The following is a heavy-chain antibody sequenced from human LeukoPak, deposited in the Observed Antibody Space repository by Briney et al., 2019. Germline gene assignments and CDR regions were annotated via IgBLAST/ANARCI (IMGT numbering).Heavy chain of an antibody. CDR3: ARDGPMYY. V-gene: IGHV3-21*01. CDR2: ISSSSSYR. CDR1: GFTFSSYS. Sequence: GGSLRLSCAASGFTFSSYSMNWVRQAPGKGLEWVSSISSSSSYRYYADSVEGRFTISRDNAKNSLYLQMSSLRAEDTAVYYCARDGPMYYWGQGTLVTVSS. J-gene: IGHJ4*02. D-gene: IGHD3-10*02.